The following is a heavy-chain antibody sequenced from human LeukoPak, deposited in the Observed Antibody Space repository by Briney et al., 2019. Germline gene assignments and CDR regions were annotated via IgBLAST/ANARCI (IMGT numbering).Heavy chain of an antibody. D-gene: IGHD1-26*01. CDR1: GFTFSTYA. CDR2: ISGSGDST. V-gene: IGHV3-23*01. CDR3: AKGRIVGATSVDY. J-gene: IGHJ4*02. Sequence: PGGSLRLSCAPSGFTFSTYAMTWVRQAPGKGLEWVSTISGSGDSTYYADSVKGRFTISRDNSKNTLYLQMNSLRVEDTAVYYCAKGRIVGATSVDYWGQGTLVTVSS.